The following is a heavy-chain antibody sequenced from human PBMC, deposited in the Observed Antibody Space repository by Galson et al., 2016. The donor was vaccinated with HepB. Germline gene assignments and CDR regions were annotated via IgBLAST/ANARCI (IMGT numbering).Heavy chain of an antibody. CDR3: ARVPYSHGLDV. V-gene: IGHV3-7*01. J-gene: IGHJ6*04. Sequence: SLRLSCAASGFSSGTYWMSWVRQTPGKGLAWVASIKQGGYEKYYVDSVKGRFAIPRDDAKNAVYLQMDRLRVEDSAVYYCARVPYSHGLDVWGKGTTVSVSS. CDR2: IKQGGYEK. D-gene: IGHD2-21*01. CDR1: GFSSGTYW.